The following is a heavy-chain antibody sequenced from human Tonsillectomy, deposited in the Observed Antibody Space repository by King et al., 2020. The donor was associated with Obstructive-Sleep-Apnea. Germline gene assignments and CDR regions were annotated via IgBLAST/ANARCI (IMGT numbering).Heavy chain of an antibody. V-gene: IGHV3-23*04. CDR1: GFSFSNYV. Sequence: VQLVESGGGLVQPGGSLRLSCAASGFSFSNYVMNWVRQAPGKGLEWVSAISGSGGSTYYADSVKGRFTISRDNSKNTLYLQMNSLRAEDTAVYFCVKDLSEQSFQLWGQGTLVTVSS. CDR2: ISGSGGST. CDR3: VKDLSEQSFQL. J-gene: IGHJ1*01.